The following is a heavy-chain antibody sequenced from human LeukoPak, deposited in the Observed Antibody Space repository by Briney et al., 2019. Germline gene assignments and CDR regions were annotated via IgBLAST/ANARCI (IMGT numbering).Heavy chain of an antibody. D-gene: IGHD6-19*01. CDR3: ATSGPRGYYGMDV. CDR1: GGSISSYY. V-gene: IGHV4-59*01. CDR2: IYCSGST. Sequence: PSETLSLTCTVSGGSISSYYWSWIRQPPGKGLEWIGYIYCSGSTNYNPSLKSRVTISVDTSKNQFSLKLSSVTAADTAVYYCATSGPRGYYGMDVWGQGTTVTVS. J-gene: IGHJ6*02.